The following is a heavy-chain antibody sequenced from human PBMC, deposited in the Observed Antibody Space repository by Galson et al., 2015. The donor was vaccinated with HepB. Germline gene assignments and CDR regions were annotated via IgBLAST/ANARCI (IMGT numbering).Heavy chain of an antibody. V-gene: IGHV6-1*01. CDR1: GDSVSSTYAV. J-gene: IGHJ6*02. CDR3: AYGVDD. CDR2: TYYRSKWIY. Sequence: CAISGDSVSSTYAVWNWIRQSPSRGLEWLGRTYYRSKWIYDYAESVKSRITITPDTSKNLVSLQLHSVTPADAAVYYCAYGVDDMGQGPTVTVSS.